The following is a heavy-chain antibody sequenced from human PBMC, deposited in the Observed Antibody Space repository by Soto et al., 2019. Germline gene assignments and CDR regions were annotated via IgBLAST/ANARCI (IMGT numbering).Heavy chain of an antibody. Sequence: SETLSLTCTVSGGSISTSSYHWAWIRQPPGKGLEWIASIYYSGSTYYNPSLKSRATISVDTSKNQFSLKLTSVTAADTAVYACAREYESSHIDWGQEALVTLSS. J-gene: IGHJ4*02. V-gene: IGHV4-39*02. CDR1: GGSISTSSYH. D-gene: IGHD6-13*01. CDR2: IYYSGST. CDR3: AREYESSHID.